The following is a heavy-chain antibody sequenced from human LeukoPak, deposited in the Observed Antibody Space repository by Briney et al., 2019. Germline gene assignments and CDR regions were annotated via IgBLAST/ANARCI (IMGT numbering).Heavy chain of an antibody. J-gene: IGHJ4*02. CDR2: ISSSSSYI. CDR1: GFTFSAYS. Sequence: GGSLRLSCAAAGFTFSAYSMNWVRQAPGKGLEWVSSISSSSSYINYADSVKGRFTISRDNAKNSLYLQMNSLRAEDMAAYYCARGYSSGWYEPYFDYWGQGTLVTVSS. D-gene: IGHD6-19*01. CDR3: ARGYSSGWYEPYFDY. V-gene: IGHV3-21*01.